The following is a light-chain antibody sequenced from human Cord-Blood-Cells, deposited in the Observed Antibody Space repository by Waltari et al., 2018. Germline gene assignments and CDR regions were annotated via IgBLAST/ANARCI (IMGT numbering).Light chain of an antibody. CDR1: QGISSY. J-gene: IGKJ1*01. Sequence: DIQLTQSPSFLSVSVGDRVTITCRASQGISSYFAWYQQKPGKAPKLLIYAASTLQSGVPSRFSGSGSGTEFTLTISSLQPEDFATYYCQQLKTSGFGQGTKVEIK. V-gene: IGKV1-9*01. CDR3: QQLKTSG. CDR2: AAS.